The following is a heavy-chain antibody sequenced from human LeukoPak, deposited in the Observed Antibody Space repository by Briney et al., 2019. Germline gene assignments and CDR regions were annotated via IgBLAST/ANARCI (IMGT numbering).Heavy chain of an antibody. V-gene: IGHV3-64D*09. Sequence: GGSLRLSCSASGFSFSSFAMHWVRQAPGKGLEYVSAINSSGDITDYADSVKGRFTISRDNSKNTLYLQMSSLRSDDTAIYSCVKSPHASSSYFDYWGQGTLVTVSS. CDR1: GFSFSSFA. J-gene: IGHJ4*02. CDR2: INSSGDIT. D-gene: IGHD6-13*01. CDR3: VKSPHASSSYFDY.